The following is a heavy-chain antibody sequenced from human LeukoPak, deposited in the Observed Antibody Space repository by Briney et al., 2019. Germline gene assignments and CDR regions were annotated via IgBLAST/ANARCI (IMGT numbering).Heavy chain of an antibody. J-gene: IGHJ2*01. V-gene: IGHV4-34*01. D-gene: IGHD6-19*01. CDR3: ARVLEGSSGQHWYFDL. CDR1: GGSFSGYY. CDR2: INHSGST. Sequence: PSETLSLTCAVYGGSFSGYYWSWIRQPPGRGLEWIGEINHSGSTNYNPSLKSRVTISVDTSKNQFSLRLSSVTATDTAVYYCARVLEGSSGQHWYFDLWGRGTLVTVSS.